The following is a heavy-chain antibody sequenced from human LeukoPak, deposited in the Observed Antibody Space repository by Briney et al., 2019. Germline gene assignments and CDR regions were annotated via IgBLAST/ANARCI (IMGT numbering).Heavy chain of an antibody. CDR1: GGSISSYY. CDR3: ARSLVPAAMHYYGMDV. J-gene: IGHJ6*02. D-gene: IGHD2-2*01. Sequence: SETLSLTCTVSGGSISSYYWSWIRQPPGKGLEWIGYIYYSGSTNYNPSLKSRVTISVDTSKNQFSLKLSSVTAADTAVYYCARSLVPAAMHYYGMDVWGQGTTVTVSS. V-gene: IGHV4-59*01. CDR2: IYYSGST.